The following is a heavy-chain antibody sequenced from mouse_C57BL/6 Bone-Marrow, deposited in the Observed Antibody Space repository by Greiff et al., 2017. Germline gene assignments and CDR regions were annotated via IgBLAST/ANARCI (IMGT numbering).Heavy chain of an antibody. Sequence: LQESGAELARPGASVKMSCKASGYTFTSYTMHWVKQRPGQGLEWIGYINPSSGYTKYNQKFKDKATLTADKSSSTAYMQLSSLTSEDSAVYYCARDIVTTYYWGQGTTLTVSS. CDR2: INPSSGYT. V-gene: IGHV1-4*01. CDR1: GYTFTSYT. CDR3: ARDIVTTYY. D-gene: IGHD2-5*01. J-gene: IGHJ2*01.